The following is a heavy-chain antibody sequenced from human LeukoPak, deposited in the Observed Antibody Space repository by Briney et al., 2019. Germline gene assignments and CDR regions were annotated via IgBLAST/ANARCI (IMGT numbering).Heavy chain of an antibody. V-gene: IGHV1-18*01. CDR2: ISAYNGNT. D-gene: IGHD6-19*01. Sequence: ASVKVSCKASGYTFTSYGISWVRQAPGQGLEWMGWISAYNGNTNYAQKLQGRVTMTTDTSTSTAYMELSRLRSDDTAVYYCATLPRLATFDPWGQGTLVTVSS. CDR3: ATLPRLATFDP. J-gene: IGHJ5*02. CDR1: GYTFTSYG.